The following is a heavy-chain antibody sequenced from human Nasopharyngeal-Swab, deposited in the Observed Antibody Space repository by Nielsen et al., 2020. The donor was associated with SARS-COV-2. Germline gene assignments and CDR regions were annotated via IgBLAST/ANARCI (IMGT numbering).Heavy chain of an antibody. Sequence: GGSLRLSCAASGFTFSRYSTNWVRQAPGKGLEWVSSISSSSDYIYYADSVKGRFTISRGNSKNSLYLQMNNLRAEDTAVYYCARTGFSSTWRNAYDIWGQGTMVTVSS. CDR3: ARTGFSSTWRNAYDI. J-gene: IGHJ3*02. CDR2: ISSSSDYI. D-gene: IGHD3-9*01. V-gene: IGHV3-21*01. CDR1: GFTFSRYS.